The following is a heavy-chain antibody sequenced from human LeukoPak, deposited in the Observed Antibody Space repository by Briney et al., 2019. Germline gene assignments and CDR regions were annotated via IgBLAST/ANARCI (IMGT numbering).Heavy chain of an antibody. Sequence: GGSLRLSCAASGFTFSTYSMNWVRQAPGKGLEWVSYISSSSTIYYADSVKGRFTISRDNGRNSLYLQMNSLRDEDTAVYYCARGRIVATIGNWFDPWGQGTLVTVSS. V-gene: IGHV3-48*02. CDR3: ARGRIVATIGNWFDP. J-gene: IGHJ5*02. CDR2: ISSSSTI. D-gene: IGHD5-12*01. CDR1: GFTFSTYS.